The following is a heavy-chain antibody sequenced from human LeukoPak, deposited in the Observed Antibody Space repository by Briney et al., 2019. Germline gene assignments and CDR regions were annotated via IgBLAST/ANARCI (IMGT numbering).Heavy chain of an antibody. J-gene: IGHJ4*02. V-gene: IGHV4-59*08. CDR3: ARTVVNDDYGDYEPSGKAYYFDY. D-gene: IGHD4-17*01. CDR1: GGSISGYY. CDR2: IYYSGST. Sequence: PSETLSLTCTVSGGSISGYYWSWIRQPPGKGLERIRYIYYSGSTNYNPSLKSRVTISVDTSKTQFSLKLSSVTAADTAVYYCARTVVNDDYGDYEPSGKAYYFDYWGQGTLVTVSS.